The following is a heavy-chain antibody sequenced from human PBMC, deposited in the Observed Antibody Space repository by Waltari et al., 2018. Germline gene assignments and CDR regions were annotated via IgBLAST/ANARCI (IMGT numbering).Heavy chain of an antibody. CDR1: GYTFISCG. V-gene: IGHV1-18*01. D-gene: IGHD4-4*01. CDR3: ARDSGIPDASGNYRQYDY. J-gene: IGHJ4*02. CDR2: ISAYNGNT. Sequence: QNQLVQSGAEVKKPGASVRVSCKASGYTFISCGLSWVRQAPGQGLESMGWISAYNGNTNYAQKLQGRVTMTTDTSTNTAYMELRSLRSDDTAVYYCARDSGIPDASGNYRQYDYWGQGTLVTVSS.